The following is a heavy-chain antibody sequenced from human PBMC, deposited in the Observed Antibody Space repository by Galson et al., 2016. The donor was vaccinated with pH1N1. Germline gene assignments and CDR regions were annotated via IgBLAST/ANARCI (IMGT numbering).Heavy chain of an antibody. CDR3: ARLWFGAFGYYFDY. J-gene: IGHJ4*02. V-gene: IGHV2-70*01. CDR1: GFSLSTSGMC. CDR2: IDWDHDK. D-gene: IGHD3-10*01. Sequence: PALVKPPQTLTLTCTFSGFSLSTSGMCVSWIRQPPGKALEWLVLIDWDHDKYYSTSLKTRLTISKDTSKNQVVLTMTNMDPVDTATYFCARLWFGAFGYYFDYWGQGTLLTVSS.